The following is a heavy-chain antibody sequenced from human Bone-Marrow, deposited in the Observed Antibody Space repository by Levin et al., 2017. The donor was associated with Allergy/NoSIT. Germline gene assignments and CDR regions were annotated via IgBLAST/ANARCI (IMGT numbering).Heavy chain of an antibody. CDR3: ARNILTGYYDY. D-gene: IGHD3-9*01. CDR2: IIPNLGLA. CDR1: GGTFSNYG. J-gene: IGHJ4*02. V-gene: IGHV1-69*04. Sequence: PTASVKVSCKASGGTFSNYGISWVRQAPGQGLEWMGRIIPNLGLAYYAQKFQGRVTITADKSTNTVYMEVSSLRSEDTAVFYCARNILTGYYDYWGQGTLVTVSS.